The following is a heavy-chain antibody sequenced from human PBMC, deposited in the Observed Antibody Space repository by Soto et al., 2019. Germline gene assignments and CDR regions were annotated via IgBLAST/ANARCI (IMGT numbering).Heavy chain of an antibody. D-gene: IGHD2-21*02. Sequence: EVQLLESGGGLVQPGGSLRLSCAASGFTFSTYAMSWVRQAPGKGLEWVSTISGSGGSTHYADSVKGRFTISRDNSKNTLYLQMNCLRAEDTAVYYCERFCGGNSAHTYTIAHWGQGTVVTVSS. CDR2: ISGSGGST. CDR3: ERFCGGNSAHTYTIAH. CDR1: GFTFSTYA. V-gene: IGHV3-23*01. J-gene: IGHJ5*02.